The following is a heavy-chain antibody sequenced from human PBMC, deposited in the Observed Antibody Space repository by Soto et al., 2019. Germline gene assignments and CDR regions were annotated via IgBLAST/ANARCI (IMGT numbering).Heavy chain of an antibody. CDR1: GFTFSNYA. CDR3: AKDQGATGEYGMDV. D-gene: IGHD1-26*01. CDR2: ISGSGGST. J-gene: IGHJ6*02. Sequence: VQLVESGGGVVQPGRSLRLSCAASGFTFSNYAMHWVRQAPGKGLEWVSAISGSGGSTYYADSVKGRFTISRDNSKNTLYLQMNSLRAEDTAVYYCAKDQGATGEYGMDVWGQGTTVTVSS. V-gene: IGHV3-23*04.